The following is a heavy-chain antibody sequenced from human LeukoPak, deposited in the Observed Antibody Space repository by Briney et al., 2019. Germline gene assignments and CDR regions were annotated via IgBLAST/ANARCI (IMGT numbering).Heavy chain of an antibody. CDR3: AKVGIAVAGPYYFDY. CDR1: GFTFSSYS. Sequence: PGGSLRLSCAASGFTFSSYSMNWVRQAPGKGLEWVSSISSSSSYIYCADSVKGRFTISRDNSKNTLYLQMNSLRAEDTAVYYCAKVGIAVAGPYYFDYWGQGTLVTVSS. V-gene: IGHV3-21*04. D-gene: IGHD6-19*01. J-gene: IGHJ4*02. CDR2: ISSSSSYI.